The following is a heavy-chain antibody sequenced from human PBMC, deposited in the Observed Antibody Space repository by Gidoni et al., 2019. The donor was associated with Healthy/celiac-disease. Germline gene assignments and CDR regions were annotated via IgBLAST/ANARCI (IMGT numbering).Heavy chain of an antibody. CDR3: ATDLMRVPAAISGIAAAGTHY. D-gene: IGHD6-13*01. Sequence: QVQLVQSGAEVKKPGASVKVSCKVSGYTLTELSMPWVRQAPGKGLEWMGGFDPEDGETIYAQKFQGRVTMTEDTSTDTAYMELSSLRSEDTAVYYCATDLMRVPAAISGIAAAGTHYWGQGTLVTVSS. V-gene: IGHV1-24*01. CDR1: GYTLTELS. J-gene: IGHJ4*02. CDR2: FDPEDGET.